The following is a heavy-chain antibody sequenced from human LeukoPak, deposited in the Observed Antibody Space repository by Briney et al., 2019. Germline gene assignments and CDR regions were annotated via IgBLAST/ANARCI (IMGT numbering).Heavy chain of an antibody. D-gene: IGHD3-16*01. CDR1: GFTFSSYW. Sequence: PGGSLRLSCAASGFTFSSYWMSWVRQAPGKGLEWVANIKQDGSEKYYVDSVKGRFTSRDNAKNSLYLHMTSLRAEDTAVYYCARELRTLDSWGQGTLVTVSS. CDR3: ARELRTLDS. CDR2: IKQDGSEK. V-gene: IGHV3-7*01. J-gene: IGHJ4*02.